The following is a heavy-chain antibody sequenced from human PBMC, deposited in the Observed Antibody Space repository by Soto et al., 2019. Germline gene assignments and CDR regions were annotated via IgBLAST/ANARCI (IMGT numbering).Heavy chain of an antibody. Sequence: QVQLVQSGAEVKKPGASVKLSCRTSGYTFTHYYIHWVRQAPGQGLEWLGIINPASGSTNYAQDFQGRVTLTMHTSTTTVYMDLSGLRAEDTAIFYCARDLAAGVHWGQGTLVSVSS. CDR3: ARDLAAGVH. CDR2: INPASGST. J-gene: IGHJ4*02. D-gene: IGHD6-13*01. CDR1: GYTFTHYY. V-gene: IGHV1-46*01.